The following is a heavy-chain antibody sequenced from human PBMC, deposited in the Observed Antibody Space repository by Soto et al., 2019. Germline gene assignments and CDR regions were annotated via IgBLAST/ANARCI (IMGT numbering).Heavy chain of an antibody. CDR2: MNPNTGNS. CDR3: ARRAETNGWNGFGADKYYFDF. D-gene: IGHD1-1*01. Sequence: ASVKVSCKASGYTFTSYDIYWVRQATGQGLEWMGWMNPNTGNSGYAQKSQGRVTMTSDTSISTAHMELSSLRSEDTAVYYCARRAETNGWNGFGADKYYFDFWGQGTLVTVSS. V-gene: IGHV1-8*01. J-gene: IGHJ4*02. CDR1: GYTFTSYD.